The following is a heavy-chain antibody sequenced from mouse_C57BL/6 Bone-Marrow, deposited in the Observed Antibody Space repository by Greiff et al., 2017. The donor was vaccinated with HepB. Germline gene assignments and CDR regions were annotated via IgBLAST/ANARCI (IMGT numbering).Heavy chain of an antibody. V-gene: IGHV1-72*01. CDR2: IDPNSGGT. D-gene: IGHD2-4*01. Sequence: QVQLQQPGAELVKPGASVKLSCKASGYTFTSYWMHWVKQRPGRGREWIGRIDPNSGGTKYNEKFKSKATLTVDKPSSTAYMQLSSLTSEDSAVYYCAMITTGYYYAMDYWGQGTSVTVSS. CDR3: AMITTGYYYAMDY. CDR1: GYTFTSYW. J-gene: IGHJ4*01.